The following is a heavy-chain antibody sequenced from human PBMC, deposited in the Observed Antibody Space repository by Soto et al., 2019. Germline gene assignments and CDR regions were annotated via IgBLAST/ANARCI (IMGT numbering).Heavy chain of an antibody. V-gene: IGHV4-59*01. D-gene: IGHD4-17*01. J-gene: IGHJ4*02. CDR1: GGSISIYY. Sequence: SETLSLTCTVSGGSISIYYWSWIRQPPGKGLEWIGYIYYSGSTNYNPSLKSRVTISVDTSKNQFSLKLSSVTAADTAVYYCARAVDDYSDYRFFDYRGQGTLVTVSS. CDR2: IYYSGST. CDR3: ARAVDDYSDYRFFDY.